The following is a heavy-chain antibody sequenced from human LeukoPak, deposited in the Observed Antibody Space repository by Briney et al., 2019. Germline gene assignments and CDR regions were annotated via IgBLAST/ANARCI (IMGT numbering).Heavy chain of an antibody. D-gene: IGHD2-15*01. Sequence: GGSLRLSCAASGFTFSSYSMNWVRQAPGKGLEWVSSISSSSSYIYYADSVKGRFTISRDNAKNSLYLQMNSLRAEDTAVYYCARDLEVVAAVLGYWGQGTLVTVSS. CDR2: ISSSSSYI. J-gene: IGHJ4*02. CDR1: GFTFSSYS. CDR3: ARDLEVVAAVLGY. V-gene: IGHV3-21*01.